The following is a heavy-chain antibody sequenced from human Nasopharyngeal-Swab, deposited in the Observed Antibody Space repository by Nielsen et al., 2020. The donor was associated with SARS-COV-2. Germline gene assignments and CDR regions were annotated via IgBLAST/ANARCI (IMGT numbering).Heavy chain of an antibody. Sequence: SQTLSLTCAISGDRVSSNSAAWNWIRQSPSRGLEWLGRTYYRSKWYNDYAVSVKSRITINPDTSKNQFSLQLNSVTPEDTAVYYCARATLWFGEFHFDYWGQGTLVTVSS. CDR3: ARATLWFGEFHFDY. CDR2: TYYRSKWYN. V-gene: IGHV6-1*01. CDR1: GDRVSSNSAA. J-gene: IGHJ4*02. D-gene: IGHD3-10*01.